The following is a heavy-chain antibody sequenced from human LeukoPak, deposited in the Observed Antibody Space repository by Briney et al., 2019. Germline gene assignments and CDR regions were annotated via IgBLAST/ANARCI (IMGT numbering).Heavy chain of an antibody. CDR2: IYYSGST. CDR1: GGSVSSYY. CDR3: ARSVMVAAYYFDY. V-gene: IGHV4-59*02. D-gene: IGHD2-15*01. Sequence: SETLSLTCTVSGGSVSSYYWSWVRQPPGKGLEWIGYIYYSGSTNYNPSLKSRVTISVDTSKNQFSLKLSSVTAADTAVYYCARSVMVAAYYFDYWGQGTLVTVSS. J-gene: IGHJ4*02.